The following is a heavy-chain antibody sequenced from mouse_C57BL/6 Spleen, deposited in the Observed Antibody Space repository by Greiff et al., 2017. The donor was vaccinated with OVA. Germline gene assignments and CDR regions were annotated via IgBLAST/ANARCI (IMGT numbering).Heavy chain of an antibody. D-gene: IGHD1-1*01. CDR1: GYTFTSYW. V-gene: IGHV1-69*01. CDR3: ARGTTVVANPFDY. CDR2: IDPSDSYT. Sequence: VQLQQSGAELVMPGASVKLSCKASGYTFTSYWMHWVKQRPGQGLEWIGEIDPSDSYTNYNQKFKGKSTLTVDKSSSTAYMQLSSLTSEDSAVYYCARGTTVVANPFDYWGQGTTLTVSS. J-gene: IGHJ2*01.